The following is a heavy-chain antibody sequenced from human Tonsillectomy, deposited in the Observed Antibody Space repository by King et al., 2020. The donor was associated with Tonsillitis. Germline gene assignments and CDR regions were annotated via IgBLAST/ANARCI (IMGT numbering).Heavy chain of an antibody. D-gene: IGHD2-21*01. CDR2: ISWNSGSI. CDR1: GFTFDDYA. V-gene: IGHV3-9*01. CDR3: AKELGLGWLSGRFDH. J-gene: IGHJ5*02. Sequence: VQLVESGGGLVQPGRSLRLSCAASGFTFDDYAMHWVRQAPGKGLEWGSGISWNSGSIGSADSVKGRFTISRDNAKNSLYLQMNSLRAEDTALYYCAKELGLGWLSGRFDHWGQGTLVTVSS.